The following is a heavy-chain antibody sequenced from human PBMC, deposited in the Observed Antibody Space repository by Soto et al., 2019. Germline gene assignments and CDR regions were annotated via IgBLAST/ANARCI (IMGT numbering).Heavy chain of an antibody. J-gene: IGHJ4*02. Sequence: SETLSLTCAVYGGSFSGYYWSWIRQPPGKGLEWIGEINHSGSTNYNPSLKSRVAISVDTSKNQFSLKLSSVTAADTAVYYCARVPIIFRGVISGDDYFDYWGQGTLVTVSS. D-gene: IGHD3-10*01. CDR3: ARVPIIFRGVISGDDYFDY. CDR2: INHSGST. V-gene: IGHV4-34*01. CDR1: GGSFSGYY.